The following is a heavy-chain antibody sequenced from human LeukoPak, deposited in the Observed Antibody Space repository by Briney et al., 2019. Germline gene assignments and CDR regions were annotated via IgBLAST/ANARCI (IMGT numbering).Heavy chain of an antibody. D-gene: IGHD4-17*01. CDR1: GGSLSSYY. CDR2: IYYSGSS. CDR3: ARAPGYGEIEYYFDY. V-gene: IGHV4-59*01. J-gene: IGHJ4*02. Sequence: PSETLSLTCTVSGGSLSSYYWSWIRQPPGKGLEWIGYIYYSGSSGYNPSLQSRVTMSVDTSKNQFSLKLTSVTAADTAVYYCARAPGYGEIEYYFDYWGQGTLVTVSS.